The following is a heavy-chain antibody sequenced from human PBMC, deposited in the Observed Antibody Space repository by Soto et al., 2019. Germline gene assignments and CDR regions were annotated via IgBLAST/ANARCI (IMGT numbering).Heavy chain of an antibody. D-gene: IGHD3-16*01. CDR1: GFKFGNYA. CDR3: AKDRRAGGNSAFYFDF. V-gene: IGHV3-23*01. J-gene: IGHJ4*02. Sequence: HPGGSLRLSCAASGFKFGNYAMSWVRKVPGKGLEWVSLISATGGGTYYADSVKGRFTISRDNSHNTLYLQVHSLTAEDTAVYYCAKDRRAGGNSAFYFDFRGQGAQVTVSS. CDR2: ISATGGGT.